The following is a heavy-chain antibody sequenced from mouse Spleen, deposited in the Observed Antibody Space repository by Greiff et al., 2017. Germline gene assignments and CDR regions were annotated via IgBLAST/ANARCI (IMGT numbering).Heavy chain of an antibody. V-gene: IGHV5-9-1*01. J-gene: IGHJ2*01. CDR2: ISSGGSYT. D-gene: IGHD2-1*01. CDR1: GFTFSSYA. CDR3: ARQGYGNYVDY. Sequence: EVMLVESGGGLVKPGGSLKLSCAASGFTFSSYAMSWVRQTPEKRLEWVATISSGGSYTYYPDSVKGRFTISRDNAKNTLYLQMSSLRSEDTAMYYCARQGYGNYVDYWGQGTTLTVSS.